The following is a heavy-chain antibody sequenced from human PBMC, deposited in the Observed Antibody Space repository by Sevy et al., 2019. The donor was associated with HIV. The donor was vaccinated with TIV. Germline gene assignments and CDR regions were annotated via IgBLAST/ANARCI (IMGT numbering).Heavy chain of an antibody. CDR1: GFTFDDYA. Sequence: GGCLRLSCAASGFTFDDYAMHWVRQAPGKGLEWVSGISWNSGSIGYTDSVKGRFTISRDNAKNSLYLQMNSLRAEDTALYYCAKDMGGVGDCSSTSCYISDAFDIWGQGTMVTVSS. V-gene: IGHV3-9*01. CDR2: ISWNSGSI. CDR3: AKDMGGVGDCSSTSCYISDAFDI. J-gene: IGHJ3*02. D-gene: IGHD2-2*02.